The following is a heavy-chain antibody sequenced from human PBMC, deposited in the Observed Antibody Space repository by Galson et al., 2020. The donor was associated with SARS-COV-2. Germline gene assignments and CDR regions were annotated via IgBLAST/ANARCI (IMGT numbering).Heavy chain of an antibody. CDR2: IYPGDSDT. D-gene: IGHD6-13*01. CDR1: GYSFTSYW. J-gene: IGHJ4*02. V-gene: IGHV5-51*01. CDR3: ARFGAIAAAGTDY. Sequence: GESLKLSCKGSGYSFTSYWIGWVRQMPGKGLEWMGIIYPGDSDTRYSPSFQGQVTISADKSISTAYLQWSSLKASDTAMYYCARFGAIAAAGTDYWGQGTLVTVSS.